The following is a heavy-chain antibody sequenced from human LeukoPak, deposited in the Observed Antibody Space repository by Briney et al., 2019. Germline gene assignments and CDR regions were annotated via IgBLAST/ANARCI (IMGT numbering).Heavy chain of an antibody. J-gene: IGHJ6*02. CDR3: ATENHYDSSGHFYGYYNGMDI. Sequence: ASVKVSCKASGYTFTGYYMHWVRQSPGQGLEWMGRINPNSGDTIYAQKFQGRVTVTRDTSSRSTYMELGSLRSEDTAVYYCATENHYDSSGHFYGYYNGMDIWGQGTTVTVSS. D-gene: IGHD3-22*01. V-gene: IGHV1-2*06. CDR2: INPNSGDT. CDR1: GYTFTGYY.